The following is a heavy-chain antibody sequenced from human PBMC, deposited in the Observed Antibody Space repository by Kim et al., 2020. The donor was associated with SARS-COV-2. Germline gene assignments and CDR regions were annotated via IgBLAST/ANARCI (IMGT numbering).Heavy chain of an antibody. CDR1: GFTFSSYA. J-gene: IGHJ6*02. CDR2: ISGSGDST. Sequence: GGSLRLSCAASGFTFSSYAMSWVRQAPGKGLEWVSAISGSGDSTYYADSVKGRFTISRDNSKNTLSLQIHSLSVEDTAVYYCAKVDGFGSSLYDMDVWG. CDR3: AKVDGFGSSLYDMDV. V-gene: IGHV3-23*01. D-gene: IGHD6-13*01.